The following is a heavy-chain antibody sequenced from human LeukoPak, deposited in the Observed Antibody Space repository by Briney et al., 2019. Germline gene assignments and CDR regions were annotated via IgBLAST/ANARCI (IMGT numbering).Heavy chain of an antibody. CDR3: ARGLWFGEFIPNGMDV. Sequence: ASVKVSCKASVYTFTSYGISWVRQAPGQGLEWMGLISAYNGNTNYAQKLQGRVTMTTDTSTSTAYMELRSLRSDDTAVYYCARGLWFGEFIPNGMDVWGKGTTVTVSS. V-gene: IGHV1-18*04. CDR2: ISAYNGNT. CDR1: VYTFTSYG. D-gene: IGHD3-10*01. J-gene: IGHJ6*04.